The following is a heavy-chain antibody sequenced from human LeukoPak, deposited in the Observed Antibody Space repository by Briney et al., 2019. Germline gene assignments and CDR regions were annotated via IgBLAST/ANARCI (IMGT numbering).Heavy chain of an antibody. CDR3: ARTGRNYDFWSGYLLN. CDR1: GGTFSSYA. Sequence: SVKVSCKASGGTFSSYAISWVRQAPGQGLEWMGGIIPIFGTANYAQKFQGRVTITADESTSTAYMELSSLRSEDTAVYYCARTGRNYDFWSGYLLNWGQGTLVTVSS. CDR2: IIPIFGTA. J-gene: IGHJ4*02. D-gene: IGHD3-3*01. V-gene: IGHV1-69*13.